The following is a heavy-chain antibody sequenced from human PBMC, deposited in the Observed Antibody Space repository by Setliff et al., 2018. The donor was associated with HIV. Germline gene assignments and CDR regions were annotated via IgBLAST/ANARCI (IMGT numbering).Heavy chain of an antibody. J-gene: IGHJ6*03. D-gene: IGHD1-1*01. Sequence: PSETLSLTCSVSGGSISTYYWSWIRQPPGKGLEWIGYIYYSGSTNYNPSLKSRVAISVDTSKNQFSLKLRSVTAADTAVYYCARGSNPTGNYDFYFLDVWGKGTTVTVSS. CDR1: GGSISTYY. V-gene: IGHV4-59*01. CDR3: ARGSNPTGNYDFYFLDV. CDR2: IYYSGST.